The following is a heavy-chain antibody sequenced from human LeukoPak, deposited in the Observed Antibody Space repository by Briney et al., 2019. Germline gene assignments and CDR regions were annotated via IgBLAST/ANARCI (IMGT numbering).Heavy chain of an antibody. CDR3: ARFEGVATFDY. D-gene: IGHD5-12*01. V-gene: IGHV4-59*11. Sequence: PSETLSLTCTVSGGSISSHFWSWIRQPPGKGLEWIGYIYYSGSTNYNPSLEGRVTISVDTSKNQFSLKLSSVTAADTAVYYCARFEGVATFDYWGQGTLVTVSS. CDR1: GGSISSHF. J-gene: IGHJ4*02. CDR2: IYYSGST.